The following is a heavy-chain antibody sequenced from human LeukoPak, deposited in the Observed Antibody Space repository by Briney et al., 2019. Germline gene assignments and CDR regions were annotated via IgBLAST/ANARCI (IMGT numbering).Heavy chain of an antibody. J-gene: IGHJ4*02. V-gene: IGHV1-69*04. CDR3: VRAAYGITYYD. Sequence: SVKVSCKASVGTFSSYAISWVRQAPGQGREWMGRIFPILGIAHYVHRFQGAVSITPEKSPRAPHMGRRGRRAVDTAVCYCVRAAYGITYYDWGQGTLVTASS. CDR1: VGTFSSYA. D-gene: IGHD1-20*01. CDR2: IFPILGIA.